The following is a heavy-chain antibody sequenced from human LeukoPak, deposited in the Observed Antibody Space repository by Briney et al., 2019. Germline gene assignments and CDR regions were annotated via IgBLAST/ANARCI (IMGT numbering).Heavy chain of an antibody. V-gene: IGHV3-23*01. J-gene: IGHJ4*02. D-gene: IGHD6-19*01. CDR2: ISGSGGST. CDR1: GFTFSDYY. Sequence: GGSLRLSCAASGFTFSDYYMSWIRQAPGKGLEWVSAISGSGGSTYYADSVKGRLTISRDNSKNTLYLQMNSLRAEDTAVYYCAKDRGSGLGDTNFDYWGQGTLVTVSS. CDR3: AKDRGSGLGDTNFDY.